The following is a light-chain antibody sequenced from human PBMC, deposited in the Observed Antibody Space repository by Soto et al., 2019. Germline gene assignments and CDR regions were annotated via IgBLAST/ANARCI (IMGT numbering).Light chain of an antibody. J-gene: IGKJ1*01. CDR1: QYVTSFY. CDR2: GAS. CDR3: QQYGNSTWT. Sequence: EIVLTQSPGTLSLSPGERATLSCRASQYVTSFYLAWYQQKPGQAPRLLIYGASSRATGIPDRFSGSGSGTDFTLTISRLEPADLAVYYCQQYGNSTWTFGQGTKVDIK. V-gene: IGKV3-20*01.